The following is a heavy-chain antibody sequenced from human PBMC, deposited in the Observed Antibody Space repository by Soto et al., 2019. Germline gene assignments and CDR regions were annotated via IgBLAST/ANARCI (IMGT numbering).Heavy chain of an antibody. CDR1: GFTVSSNY. D-gene: IGHD3-10*01. J-gene: IGHJ4*02. CDR3: AREGITMVRGRGYFDY. Sequence: EVQLVESGGGLIQPGGSLRLSCAASGFTVSSNYMSWVRQAPGKGLEWVSVIYSGGSTYYADSVKGRFTISRDNSKNKLYLQMTSLRAEDTAVYYCAREGITMVRGRGYFDYWGQGTLVTVSS. CDR2: IYSGGST. V-gene: IGHV3-53*01.